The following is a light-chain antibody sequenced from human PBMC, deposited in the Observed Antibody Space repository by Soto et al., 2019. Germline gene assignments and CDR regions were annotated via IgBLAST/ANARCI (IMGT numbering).Light chain of an antibody. CDR3: AAWDDGLNGFWV. Sequence: QSVLTQPPSASGTPGQRVAISCSGSSANIGSNTVNWYQQLPGTAPKVLIYSNNQRPSGVPDRFSGSKSGTSAPLAISGLQSEDEADYYCAAWDDGLNGFWVFGTGTKVTVL. J-gene: IGLJ1*01. CDR2: SNN. CDR1: SANIGSNT. V-gene: IGLV1-44*01.